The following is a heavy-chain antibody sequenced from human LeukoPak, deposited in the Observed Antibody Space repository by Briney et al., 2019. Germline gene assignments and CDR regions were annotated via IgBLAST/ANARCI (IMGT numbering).Heavy chain of an antibody. V-gene: IGHV1-2*02. D-gene: IGHD5-18*01. Sequence: ASVKVSCKASGYTFTGYYMHWVRQAPGQGLEWMGWINPNSGGTNYAQKFQGRVTMTRDTSISTAYMELSRLRSGDTAVYYCAREELGAMVTGWFDPWGQGTLVTVSS. J-gene: IGHJ5*02. CDR1: GYTFTGYY. CDR2: INPNSGGT. CDR3: AREELGAMVTGWFDP.